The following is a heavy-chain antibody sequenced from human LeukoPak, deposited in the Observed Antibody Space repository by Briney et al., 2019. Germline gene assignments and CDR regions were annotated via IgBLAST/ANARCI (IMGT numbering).Heavy chain of an antibody. J-gene: IGHJ6*02. D-gene: IGHD5-18*01. CDR1: GFTFSSYA. Sequence: PGGSLRLSCAASGFTFSSYAMSWVRQAPGKGLEWVSAISGSGGSTYYAGSVKGRFTISRDNSKNTLYLQMNSLRAEDTAVYYCARGQSDTPMALEGMDVWGQGTTVTVSS. V-gene: IGHV3-23*01. CDR3: ARGQSDTPMALEGMDV. CDR2: ISGSGGST.